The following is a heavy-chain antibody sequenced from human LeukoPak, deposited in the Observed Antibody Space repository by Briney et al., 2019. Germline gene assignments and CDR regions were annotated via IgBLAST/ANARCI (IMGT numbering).Heavy chain of an antibody. CDR3: TRTYYYDSSDYYYGRDAFDI. CDR2: ISPSGGST. J-gene: IGHJ3*02. Sequence: ASVKVSCKASGYTFTTYYIHWVRQAPGQGLEWMGIISPSGGSTSYAQKFQGRVTMTRDTSTSTVYMELSSLRSEDTAVYYCTRTYYYDSSDYYYGRDAFDIWGQGTMVTVSS. V-gene: IGHV1-46*01. CDR1: GYTFTTYY. D-gene: IGHD3-22*01.